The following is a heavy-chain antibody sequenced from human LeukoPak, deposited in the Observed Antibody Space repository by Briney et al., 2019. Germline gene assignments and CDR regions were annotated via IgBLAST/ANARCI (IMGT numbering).Heavy chain of an antibody. D-gene: IGHD6-13*01. V-gene: IGHV4-38-2*02. CDR1: GYFIRSDYY. J-gene: IGHJ6*03. Sequence: SETLSLTCTVSGYFIRSDYYWGWIRQPPGKGLEWIGNIYHSGSTYYNPSLKSRVTISVDTSKNHFSLELSSATAADTAVYFCARGRVSSSTWYSTYYYYYMDVWGKGTTVTISS. CDR2: IYHSGST. CDR3: ARGRVSSSTWYSTYYYYYMDV.